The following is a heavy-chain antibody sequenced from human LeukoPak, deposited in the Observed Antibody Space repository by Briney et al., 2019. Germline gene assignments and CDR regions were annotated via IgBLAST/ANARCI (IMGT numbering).Heavy chain of an antibody. V-gene: IGHV3-23*01. D-gene: IGHD6-13*01. CDR2: ISGSGGST. CDR3: AKIAKQLVLLNWFDP. CDR1: GITFSSYA. J-gene: IGHJ5*02. Sequence: GGSLRLSCAASGITFSSYAMSWVRQAPGKGLKWVSAISGSGGSTYYADSVKGRFTISRDNSKNTLYLQMNSLRAEDTAVYYCAKIAKQLVLLNWFDPWGQGTLVTVSS.